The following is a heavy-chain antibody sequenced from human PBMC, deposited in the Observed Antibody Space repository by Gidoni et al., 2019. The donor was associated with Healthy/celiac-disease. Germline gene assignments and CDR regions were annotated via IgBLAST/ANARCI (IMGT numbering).Heavy chain of an antibody. J-gene: IGHJ4*02. CDR2: IYYSGST. CDR1: GGSISSSSYY. D-gene: IGHD3-3*01. CDR3: ARQEATGDFWSGYYTHLFDY. Sequence: QLQLQESGPGLVKPSETLSLTCTVSGGSISSSSYYWGWIRQPPGKGLEWIGSIYYSGSTYYNPSLKSRVTISVDTSKNQFSLKRSSVTAADTAVYYCARQEATGDFWSGYYTHLFDYWGQGTLVTVSS. V-gene: IGHV4-39*01.